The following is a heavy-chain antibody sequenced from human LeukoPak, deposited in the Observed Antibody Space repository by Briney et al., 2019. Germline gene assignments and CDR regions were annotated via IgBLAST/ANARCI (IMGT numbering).Heavy chain of an antibody. V-gene: IGHV2-5*02. CDR1: GISLSTSGVG. J-gene: IGHJ4*02. D-gene: IGHD3-10*01. CDR3: AHSQFYYYGSGIYHDY. CDR2: IYWDDDK. Sequence: SGPTLVKPTQTLTLTCTLSGISLSTSGVGVGRIRQPPGKALEWLALIYWDDDKRYSPSLKSRLTITKDTSKNQVVLTMTNMDPVDTATYYCAHSQFYYYGSGIYHDYWGQGTLVTVSS.